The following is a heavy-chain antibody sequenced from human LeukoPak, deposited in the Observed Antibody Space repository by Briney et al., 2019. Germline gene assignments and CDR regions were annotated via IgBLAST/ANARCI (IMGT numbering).Heavy chain of an antibody. Sequence: GGSLGLSCAASGFSFSGHWMHWARQLPGKGLVWVSRISPTGSTTSYADSVKGRFTVSRDNAKNTLYLQVNNLRAEDTAVYYCARGPSSNWSGLDFWGQGTLLTVSS. CDR3: ARGPSSNWSGLDF. J-gene: IGHJ4*02. D-gene: IGHD6-13*01. CDR1: GFSFSGHW. CDR2: ISPTGSTT. V-gene: IGHV3-74*01.